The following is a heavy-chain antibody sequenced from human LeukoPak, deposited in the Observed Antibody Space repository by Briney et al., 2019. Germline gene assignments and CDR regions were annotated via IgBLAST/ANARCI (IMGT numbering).Heavy chain of an antibody. Sequence: ASVKVSCKASGYTFTSYDINWVRQATGQGLEWMGWMNPNSGNTGYAQKFQGRVTMTRDTSISTAYMELSSLRSEDTAVYYCARSITIFGVVIRYYYYGMDVWGQGTTVTVSS. CDR3: ARSITIFGVVIRYYYYGMDV. CDR2: MNPNSGNT. CDR1: GYTFTSYD. J-gene: IGHJ6*02. V-gene: IGHV1-8*01. D-gene: IGHD3-3*01.